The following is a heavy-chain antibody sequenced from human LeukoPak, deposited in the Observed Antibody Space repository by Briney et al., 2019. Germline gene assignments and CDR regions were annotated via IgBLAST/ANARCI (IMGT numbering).Heavy chain of an antibody. V-gene: IGHV3-9*01. Sequence: GGSLRLSCAASGFTFDDYAMHWVRQAPGKGLEWVSGISWNSGSIGYADSVKGRFTISRDNAKNSLYLQMNSLRAEDTALYYCAKDSRGYYYYGMDVWGQGTTVTVSS. CDR1: GFTFDDYA. CDR2: ISWNSGSI. CDR3: AKDSRGYYYYGMDV. J-gene: IGHJ6*02.